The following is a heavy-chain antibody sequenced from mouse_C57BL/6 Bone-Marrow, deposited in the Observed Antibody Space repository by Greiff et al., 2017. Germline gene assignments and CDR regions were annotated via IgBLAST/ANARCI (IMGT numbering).Heavy chain of an antibody. CDR1: GYTFTSYW. J-gene: IGHJ3*01. D-gene: IGHD1-1*01. CDR2: IHPNSGST. V-gene: IGHV1-64*01. CDR3: ARRYGSSFFAY. Sequence: VQLQQSGAELVKPGASVKLSCKASGYTFTSYWMHWVKQRPGQGLEWIGMIHPNSGSTNYNEKFKSKATLTVDKSSSSAYMQRSSLTSEDSAVYYCARRYGSSFFAYWGQGTLVTVSA.